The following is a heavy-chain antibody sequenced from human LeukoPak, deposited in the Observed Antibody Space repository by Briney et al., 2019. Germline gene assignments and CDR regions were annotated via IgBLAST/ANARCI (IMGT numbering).Heavy chain of an antibody. CDR3: ARVSEYYDSSGYYSFDS. V-gene: IGHV4-34*01. D-gene: IGHD3-22*01. Sequence: NPPQTLSLTCAVDGGSFSGYYGSCVRQPPGEGRGWIGEINHSGITKQTTSRKTRVTISVDTSKTQFSLTLSSVTAADTAVYYCARVSEYYDSSGYYSFDSWGERNLVTVSS. CDR1: GGSFSGYY. CDR2: INHSGIT. J-gene: IGHJ4*02.